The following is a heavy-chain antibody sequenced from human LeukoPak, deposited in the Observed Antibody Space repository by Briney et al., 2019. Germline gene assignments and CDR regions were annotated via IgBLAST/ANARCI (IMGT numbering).Heavy chain of an antibody. V-gene: IGHV3-23*01. J-gene: IGHJ4*02. Sequence: QSGGSLRLSCAASGFTFSSYALSWVRQAPGKGLEWVSAITGSGGSTYYADSVKGRFTISRDNSKNTLYLQMNSLRAEDTAVYYCAKDLIVGATRGSTGFDYWGQGTLVTVSS. CDR3: AKDLIVGATRGSTGFDY. CDR2: ITGSGGST. CDR1: GFTFSSYA. D-gene: IGHD1-26*01.